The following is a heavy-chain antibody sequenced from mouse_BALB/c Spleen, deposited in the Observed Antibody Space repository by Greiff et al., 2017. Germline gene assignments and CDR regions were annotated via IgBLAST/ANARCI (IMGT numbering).Heavy chain of an antibody. V-gene: IGHV5-17*02. CDR1: GFTFSSFG. Sequence: EVQVVESGGGLVQPGGSRKLSCAASGFTFSSFGMHWVRQAPEKGLEWVAYISSGSSTIYYADTVKGRFTISRDNPKNTLFLQMTSLRSEDTAMYYCARSPYGSTPDYWGQGTTLTVSS. CDR3: ARSPYGSTPDY. J-gene: IGHJ2*01. CDR2: ISSGSSTI. D-gene: IGHD1-1*01.